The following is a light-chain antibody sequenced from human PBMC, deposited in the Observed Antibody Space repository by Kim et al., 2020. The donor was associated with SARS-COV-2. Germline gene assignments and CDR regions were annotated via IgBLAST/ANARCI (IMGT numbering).Light chain of an antibody. V-gene: IGKV1-33*01. Sequence: ASVGDRVTITRQASQDIGNYLNSYQQKPGKVPHLLIFYASNLETGAPSRFSGSGSGTHFTFPISHLLPEDSATFYCQQYDSVFFTFGGGTKVDIK. CDR2: YAS. CDR3: QQYDSVFFT. CDR1: QDIGNY. J-gene: IGKJ4*01.